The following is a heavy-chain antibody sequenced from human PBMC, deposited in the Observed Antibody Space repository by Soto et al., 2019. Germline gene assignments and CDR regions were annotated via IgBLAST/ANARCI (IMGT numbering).Heavy chain of an antibody. J-gene: IGHJ6*02. CDR2: IIPIFSSR. Sequence: QVQLVQSGAEVKKPGSSVKVSCKTSRDTFNKYAFNWVWQAPGQGLEWMGWIIPIFSSRNYAEKFQGRVTITAGDSTSTAYMELRSLRFEDTAVYYCARGETYLGVWGQGTTVTVSS. V-gene: IGHV1-69*01. D-gene: IGHD3-16*01. CDR3: ARGETYLGV. CDR1: RDTFNKYA.